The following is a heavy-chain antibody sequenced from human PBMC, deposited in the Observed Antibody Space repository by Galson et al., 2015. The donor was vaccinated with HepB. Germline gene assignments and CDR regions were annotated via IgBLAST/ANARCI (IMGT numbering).Heavy chain of an antibody. CDR3: ARDTLYSIRGYYYGMDV. CDR2: ITSSSSYI. J-gene: IGHJ6*02. CDR1: GFTFSTYT. D-gene: IGHD6-13*01. V-gene: IGHV3-21*01. Sequence: SLRLSCAASGFTFSTYTMNWVRQAPGKGLEWVSSITSSSSYIYYADSVKGRFTISRDNAKNSLYLQMNSLRAEDTAVYCCARDTLYSIRGYYYGMDVWGQGTTVTVSS.